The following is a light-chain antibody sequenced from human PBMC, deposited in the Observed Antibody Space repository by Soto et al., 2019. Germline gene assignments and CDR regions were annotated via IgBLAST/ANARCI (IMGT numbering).Light chain of an antibody. J-gene: IGKJ1*01. V-gene: IGKV3-20*01. CDR1: QSVNSTY. Sequence: EILLTQSPGTLALSPGERATLSCRASQSVNSTYLAWHQQKPGQAPRLFIYATSIRATGIPDRFIGSGSGTDFTLTISRLEPEDFAVYYCQQHSSLPLTFGLGTKVEIK. CDR2: ATS. CDR3: QQHSSLPLT.